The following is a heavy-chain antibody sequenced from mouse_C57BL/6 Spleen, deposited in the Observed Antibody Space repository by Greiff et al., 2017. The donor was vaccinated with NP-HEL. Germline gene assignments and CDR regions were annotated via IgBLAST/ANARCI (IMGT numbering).Heavy chain of an antibody. D-gene: IGHD3-3*01. CDR3: TREGRDYAMDY. CDR2: IDPETGGT. Sequence: VKLMESGAELVRPGASVTLSCKASGYTFTDYEMHWVKQTPVHGLEWIGAIDPETGGTAYNQKFKGKAILTADKSSSTAYMELRSLTSEDSAVYYCTREGRDYAMDYWGQGTSVTVSS. CDR1: GYTFTDYE. J-gene: IGHJ4*01. V-gene: IGHV1-15*01.